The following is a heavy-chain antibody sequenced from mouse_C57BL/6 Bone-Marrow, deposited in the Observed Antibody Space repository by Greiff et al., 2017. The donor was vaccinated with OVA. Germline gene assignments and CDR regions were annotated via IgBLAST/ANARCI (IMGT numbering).Heavy chain of an antibody. CDR1: GFTFTDYY. J-gene: IGHJ3*01. V-gene: IGHV7-3*01. CDR2: IRNKANGYTT. Sequence: EVMLVESGGGLVQPGGSLSLSCAASGFTFTDYYMSWVRQPPGKALEWLGFIRNKANGYTTEYSASVKGRFTISRDNSQSILYPQMNALRAEDSATYYCARYPDYPAWFAYWGQGTLVTVSA. CDR3: ARYPDYPAWFAY. D-gene: IGHD2-4*01.